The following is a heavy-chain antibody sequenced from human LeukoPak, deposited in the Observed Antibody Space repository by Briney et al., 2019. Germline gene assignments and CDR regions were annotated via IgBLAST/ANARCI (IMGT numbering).Heavy chain of an antibody. CDR3: AATLTVTTGSTYYGMDV. J-gene: IGHJ6*02. Sequence: GASLKVSCKASGVTFATSAVQWVRQSRGQRLEWIEWIVVGSGHTNYAQKFQGRVTITRDMSTSTSYMDLSSLRSEDTAVYYCAATLTVTTGSTYYGMDVWGRGTTVTVSS. CDR1: GVTFATSA. V-gene: IGHV1-58*01. CDR2: IVVGSGHT. D-gene: IGHD4-17*01.